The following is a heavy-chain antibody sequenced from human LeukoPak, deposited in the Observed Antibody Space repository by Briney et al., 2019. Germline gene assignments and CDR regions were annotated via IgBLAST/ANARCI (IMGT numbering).Heavy chain of an antibody. J-gene: IGHJ2*01. CDR3: ARDGVLVSSSPSYWYFDL. Sequence: PGGSLRLSCAASAFTFSTDTINWVRQAPGKVLETVSSISSTSRYIYSADSVKGRFTISRDNAKNSLYLQMNSLRAEDTAAYYCARDGVLVSSSPSYWYFDLWGRGTLVTVSS. V-gene: IGHV3-21*06. CDR1: AFTFSTDT. D-gene: IGHD2-21*02. CDR2: ISSTSRYI.